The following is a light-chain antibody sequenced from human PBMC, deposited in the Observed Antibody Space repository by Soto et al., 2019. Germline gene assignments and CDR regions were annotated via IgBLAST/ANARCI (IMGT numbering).Light chain of an antibody. Sequence: DIQMTQSPSTLSASVGDRVTITCRASQSISNWLAWYQQKPGKAPKLLIYKASSLESGVPSRFRGSGSGTEFTLTSSSLQPDDFATYYCQQYNSSFGQGTKVEIK. J-gene: IGKJ1*01. V-gene: IGKV1-5*03. CDR2: KAS. CDR1: QSISNW. CDR3: QQYNSS.